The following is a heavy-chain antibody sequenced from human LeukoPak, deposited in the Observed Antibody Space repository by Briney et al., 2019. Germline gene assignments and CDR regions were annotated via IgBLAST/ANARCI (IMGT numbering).Heavy chain of an antibody. V-gene: IGHV1-58*02. Sequence: SVKVSCKASGFTFTNSAMQWVRQARGQRLEWIGWIVVASGNTKYAQKFQERVTITRDTSISTAYMELSRLRSDDTSVYYCASDVGHSRDGGNWPTMGDAFDIWGQGTMVTVSS. J-gene: IGHJ3*02. CDR1: GFTFTNSA. D-gene: IGHD5-24*01. CDR3: ASDVGHSRDGGNWPTMGDAFDI. CDR2: IVVASGNT.